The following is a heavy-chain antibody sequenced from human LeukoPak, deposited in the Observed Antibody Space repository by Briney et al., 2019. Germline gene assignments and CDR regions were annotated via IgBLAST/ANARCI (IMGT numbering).Heavy chain of an antibody. CDR3: ARASVVRGVLVDY. D-gene: IGHD3-10*01. J-gene: IGHJ4*02. V-gene: IGHV3-48*03. Sequence: GGSLRLSCVASGFTFSSYEMNWVRQAPGKGLEWISYISRSGSTIYYADSVEGRFTISRDNAKDSLYLQMNSLRAEDTAVYFCARASVVRGVLVDYWGQGTLVTVSS. CDR2: ISRSGSTI. CDR1: GFTFSSYE.